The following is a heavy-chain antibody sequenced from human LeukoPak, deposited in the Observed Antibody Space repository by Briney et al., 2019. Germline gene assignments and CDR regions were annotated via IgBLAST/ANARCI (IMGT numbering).Heavy chain of an antibody. CDR3: ARGSTGATVTTTRWFDP. CDR1: GFTFDDYA. V-gene: IGHV3-9*01. CDR2: ISWNSGSI. J-gene: IGHJ5*02. Sequence: PGGSLRLSCAASGFTFDDYAMHWVRQAPGKGLEWVSGISWNSGSIGYADSVKGRFTISRDNAKNSLYLQMNSLRAEDTAVYYCARGSTGATVTTTRWFDPWGQGTLVTVSS. D-gene: IGHD4-17*01.